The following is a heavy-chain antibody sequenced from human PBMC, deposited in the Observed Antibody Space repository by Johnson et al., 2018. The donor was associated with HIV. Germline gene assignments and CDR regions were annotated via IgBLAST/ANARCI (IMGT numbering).Heavy chain of an antibody. V-gene: IGHV3-66*01. J-gene: IGHJ3*02. CDR2: IYSGGST. CDR3: ATHYYDSINAFDI. Sequence: VQLVESGGGLVQRGGSLRLSCVASGVTVSNNYMIWVRQAPGKGLEWVSVIYSGGSTYQADSVKGRFTISRDNSKNTLYLQMNSLRAEDTALYYCATHYYDSINAFDIWGQGTMVSVSS. D-gene: IGHD3-22*01. CDR1: GVTVSNNY.